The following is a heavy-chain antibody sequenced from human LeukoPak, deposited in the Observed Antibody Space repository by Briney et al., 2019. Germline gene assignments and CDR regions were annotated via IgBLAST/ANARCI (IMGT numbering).Heavy chain of an antibody. CDR1: GGTFSSYA. J-gene: IGHJ5*02. D-gene: IGHD3-22*01. CDR3: ARVSAEVSHYYDSSGYYRT. Sequence: SVKVSCKASGGTFSSYAISWVRQAPGQGLEWMGGIIPIFGTANYAQKFQGRVTITADESTSTAYMELSSLRSEDTAVYYCARVSAEVSHYYDSSGYYRTWGQGTLVTVSA. CDR2: IIPIFGTA. V-gene: IGHV1-69*13.